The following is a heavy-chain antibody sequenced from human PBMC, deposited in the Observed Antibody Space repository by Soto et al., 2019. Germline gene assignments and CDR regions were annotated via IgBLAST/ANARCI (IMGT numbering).Heavy chain of an antibody. CDR1: GFIFSNYW. V-gene: IGHV3-74*01. D-gene: IGHD3-10*01. CDR3: ARIGPPLDY. CDR2: ISNDGSIT. Sequence: GGSLRLSCEASGFIFSNYWMHWVRQTPGTGLVWVSRISNDGSITNYADSVKGRFTISRDNAKNSLYLQMNSLRAEDTAVYYCARIGPPLDYWGQGTLVTVSS. J-gene: IGHJ4*02.